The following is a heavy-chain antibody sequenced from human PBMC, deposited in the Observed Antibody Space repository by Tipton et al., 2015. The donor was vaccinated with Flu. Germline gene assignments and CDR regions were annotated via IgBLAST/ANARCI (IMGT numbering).Heavy chain of an antibody. CDR2: IYTNANT. Sequence: TLSLTCSVSGDSISRGSYYYNWIRQPAGEGLEWIGRIYTNANTNYKASLKSRVTISVDRSKNQFTLTVRSVTAADTAVYFCARRDYSNYVSDPKNWFDPWGQGTLVTVSS. J-gene: IGHJ5*02. CDR1: GDSISRGSYY. CDR3: ARRDYSNYVSDPKNWFDP. V-gene: IGHV4-61*02. D-gene: IGHD4-11*01.